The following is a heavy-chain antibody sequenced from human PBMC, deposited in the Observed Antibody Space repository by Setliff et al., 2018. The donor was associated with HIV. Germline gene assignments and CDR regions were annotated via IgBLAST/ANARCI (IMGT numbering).Heavy chain of an antibody. J-gene: IGHJ3*02. D-gene: IGHD1-26*01. Sequence: PGGFLRLSCVASGFTFRTFAMHWVRQAPGKGLEWVSVISYDGSRISYADSVKGRFTISRDNAKNTLYLQMNSLRAEDTAVYYCARGGSYSHGAFDIWGQGTMVTVSS. V-gene: IGHV3-30*07. CDR3: ARGGSYSHGAFDI. CDR1: GFTFRTFA. CDR2: ISYDGSRI.